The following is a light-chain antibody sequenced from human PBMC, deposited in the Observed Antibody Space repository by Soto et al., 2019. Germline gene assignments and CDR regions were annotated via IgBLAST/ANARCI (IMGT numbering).Light chain of an antibody. V-gene: IGKV3-20*01. CDR1: QSFSSRY. CDR3: QQYGAALPWA. CDR2: GAS. Sequence: EIVLTQSPGTLSLSPGERATLSCRASQSFSSRYLAWYQQRPGQAPRLLIYGASTRATGIPDRFSASGSGTDFTLTISRLEPADFAVYYCQQYGAALPWAFGQGTKVDIK. J-gene: IGKJ1*01.